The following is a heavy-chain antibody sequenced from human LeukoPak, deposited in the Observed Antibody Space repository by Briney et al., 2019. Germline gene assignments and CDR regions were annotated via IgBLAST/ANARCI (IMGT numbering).Heavy chain of an antibody. D-gene: IGHD3-16*01. CDR2: VYYSGNT. CDR1: GGSISSSTYY. Sequence: SETLSLTCIVSGGSISSSTYYWGWIRQPPGKGLEWIGTVYYSGNTYYNPSLKSRVTISVDTSKNQFSLKLSSVTAADTAVYYCARQHDYGSGSSYGMDVWGQGTTVTVSS. V-gene: IGHV4-39*01. CDR3: ARQHDYGSGSSYGMDV. J-gene: IGHJ6*02.